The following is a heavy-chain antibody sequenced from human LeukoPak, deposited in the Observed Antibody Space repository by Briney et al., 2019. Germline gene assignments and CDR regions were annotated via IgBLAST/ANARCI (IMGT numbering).Heavy chain of an antibody. V-gene: IGHV4-34*01. CDR3: ARHGDVYGGNYYGMDV. D-gene: IGHD4-23*01. CDR1: GGSFSGYY. Sequence: SETLSLTCAVCGGSFSGYYWSWIRQPPGKGLEWLGEINHSGSTYYNPSLKSRVTISVDTSKNQFSLKLSSVTAADTAVYYCARHGDVYGGNYYGMDVWGQGTTVTVSS. CDR2: INHSGST. J-gene: IGHJ6*02.